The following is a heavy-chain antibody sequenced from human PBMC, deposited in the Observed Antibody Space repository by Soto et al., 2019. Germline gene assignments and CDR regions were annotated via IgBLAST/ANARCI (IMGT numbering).Heavy chain of an antibody. CDR3: ARDLSGYGDYYYYYGIDV. J-gene: IGHJ6*02. CDR2: INPSGGST. CDR1: GYTFTSYY. Sequence: ASVKVSCKASGYTFTSYYMHWVRQAPGQGLEWMGIINPSGGSTSYAQKFQGRVTMTRDTSTSTVYMELSSLRSEDTAVYYCARDLSGYGDYYYYYGIDVWGQGTTVTVSS. V-gene: IGHV1-46*01. D-gene: IGHD5-12*01.